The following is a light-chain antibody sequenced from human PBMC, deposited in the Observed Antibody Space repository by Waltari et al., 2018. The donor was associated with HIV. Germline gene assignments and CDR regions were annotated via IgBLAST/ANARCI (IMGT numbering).Light chain of an antibody. CDR2: AAS. V-gene: IGKV3-15*01. Sequence: EIVMTQSPATLSVSPGERVTFSCRASHSVSSMLAWYQQKPGQAPRLLIYAASTRATGSPARFSGGGSGTEFTLTISSLQSEDFAVYFCQQYNNWPLTFGGGTRVEI. J-gene: IGKJ4*01. CDR3: QQYNNWPLT. CDR1: HSVSSM.